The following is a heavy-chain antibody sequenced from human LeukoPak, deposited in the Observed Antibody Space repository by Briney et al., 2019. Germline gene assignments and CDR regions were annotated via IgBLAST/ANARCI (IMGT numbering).Heavy chain of an antibody. CDR1: GGTFSSYA. D-gene: IGHD1-20*01. V-gene: IGHV1-69*01. CDR2: IIPIFGTA. J-gene: IGHJ5*02. Sequence: SVKVSCKASGGTFSSYAISWVRQAPGRGLEWMGGIIPIFGTANYAQKFQGRVTITADESTSTAYMELSSLRSEDTAVYYCASRITGTTPGWEFDPWGQGTLVTVSS. CDR3: ASRITGTTPGWEFDP.